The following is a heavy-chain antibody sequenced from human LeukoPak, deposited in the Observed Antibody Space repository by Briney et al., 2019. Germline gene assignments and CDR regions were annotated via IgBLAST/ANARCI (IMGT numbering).Heavy chain of an antibody. Sequence: SETLSLTCAVSGGSISSSSYYWGWIRQPPGEGLEWIGSIDYSGSPCYRPSLKSRATISVDTSTRQVSLKLSSVTAADTAVYYCARETNDYFDSSAYMDVWGQGTTVTVSS. CDR2: IDYSGSP. CDR1: GGSISSSSYY. V-gene: IGHV4-39*07. D-gene: IGHD3-22*01. J-gene: IGHJ6*03. CDR3: ARETNDYFDSSAYMDV.